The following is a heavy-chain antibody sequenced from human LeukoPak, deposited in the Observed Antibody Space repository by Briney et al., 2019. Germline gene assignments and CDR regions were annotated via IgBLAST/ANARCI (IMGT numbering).Heavy chain of an antibody. CDR1: GYTFTSHG. J-gene: IGHJ5*02. D-gene: IGHD4-17*01. CDR3: ARDTMVTSNWFDP. CDR2: ISAYNGNT. V-gene: IGHV1-18*01. Sequence: ASLKVSCKASGYTFTSHGISWVRQAPGQGLEWMGWISAYNGNTEYAEKFQGRVTMTTDTSTSTAYMELRSLGSDDTAVYYCARDTMVTSNWFDPWGQGTLVTVSS.